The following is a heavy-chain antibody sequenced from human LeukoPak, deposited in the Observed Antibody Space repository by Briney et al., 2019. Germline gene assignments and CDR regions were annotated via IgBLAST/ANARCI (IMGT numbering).Heavy chain of an antibody. D-gene: IGHD6-19*01. Sequence: ASVKVSCKASGYTFRNYGITWVRQAPGQGLEWMGWIGTYNGNTYYAQKFQGRVIMTADTSTTTAHMELRSLRSDDTAVYYCARGRLKRVPFTKVAGALDYWGQGTRVTVSS. CDR1: GYTFRNYG. V-gene: IGHV1-18*01. CDR3: ARGRLKRVPFTKVAGALDY. CDR2: IGTYNGNT. J-gene: IGHJ4*02.